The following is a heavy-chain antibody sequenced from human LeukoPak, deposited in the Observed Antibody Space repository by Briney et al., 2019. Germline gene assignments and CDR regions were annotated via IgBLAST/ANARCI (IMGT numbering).Heavy chain of an antibody. Sequence: KPSETLSLTCAVYGGSFSGYYWSWIRQPPGKGLEWIGEINHSGSTNYNPSLKSRVTISVDTSKNQFSLKLSSVTAADTAVYYCARARSPHDYWGQGTLATVSS. J-gene: IGHJ4*02. CDR2: INHSGST. CDR3: ARARSPHDY. D-gene: IGHD4-17*01. CDR1: GGSFSGYY. V-gene: IGHV4-34*01.